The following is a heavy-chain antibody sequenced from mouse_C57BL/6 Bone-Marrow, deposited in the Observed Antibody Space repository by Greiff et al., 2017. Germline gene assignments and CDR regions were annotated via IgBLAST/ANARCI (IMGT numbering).Heavy chain of an antibody. V-gene: IGHV5-4*03. CDR2: ISDGGSYT. D-gene: IGHD2-4*01. Sequence: EVKLMESGGGLVKPGGSLKLSCAASGFTFSSYAMSWVRQTPEKRLEWVATISDGGSYTYYPDNVKGRFTISRDNAKNNLYLQMSHLKSEDTAMYYCARWYDYDCAMDYWGQGTSVTVSS. CDR1: GFTFSSYA. J-gene: IGHJ4*01. CDR3: ARWYDYDCAMDY.